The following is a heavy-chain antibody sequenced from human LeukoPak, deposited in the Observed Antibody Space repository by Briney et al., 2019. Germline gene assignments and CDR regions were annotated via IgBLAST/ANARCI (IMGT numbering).Heavy chain of an antibody. J-gene: IGHJ4*02. Sequence: SGGSLRLSCAASSLIVSNNYMNWVRQAPGKGLEWVSALYIGGNTYYADSVRGRFTISRDNSKNTLYLQMNSLRAEDTAIYYCTTTAGYNYGQYWGQGTLVTVSS. CDR2: LYIGGNT. CDR3: TTTAGYNYGQY. D-gene: IGHD5-18*01. V-gene: IGHV3-53*01. CDR1: SLIVSNNY.